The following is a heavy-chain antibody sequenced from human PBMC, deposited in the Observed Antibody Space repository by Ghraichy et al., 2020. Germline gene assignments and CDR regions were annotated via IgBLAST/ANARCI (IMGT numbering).Heavy chain of an antibody. Sequence: GGSLRLSCAASGFTFSSYGMHWVRQAPGKGLEWVAVISYDGSNKYYADSVKGRFTISRDNSKNTLYLQMNSLRAEDTAVYYCAKDGRKVARGAEPKPIDYWGQGTLVTVSS. CDR1: GFTFSSYG. CDR2: ISYDGSNK. J-gene: IGHJ4*02. CDR3: AKDGRKVARGAEPKPIDY. V-gene: IGHV3-30*18. D-gene: IGHD1-1*01.